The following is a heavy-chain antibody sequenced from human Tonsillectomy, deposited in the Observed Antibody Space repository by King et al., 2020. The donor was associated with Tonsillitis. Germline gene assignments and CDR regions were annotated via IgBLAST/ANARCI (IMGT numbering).Heavy chain of an antibody. Sequence: VQLVVSGGGVVQPGGSLRLSCAASGFTFRSYGMHWVRQAPGKGREWVAFTRYDGTNKYYVDHVKGRFTISRDNSKNTLYLQMNSLRPEDTAVYYCAKAKSAVAAADYGMDVWGQGTTVTVSS. D-gene: IGHD6-13*01. CDR1: GFTFRSYG. J-gene: IGHJ6*02. CDR3: AKAKSAVAAADYGMDV. V-gene: IGHV3-30*02. CDR2: TRYDGTNK.